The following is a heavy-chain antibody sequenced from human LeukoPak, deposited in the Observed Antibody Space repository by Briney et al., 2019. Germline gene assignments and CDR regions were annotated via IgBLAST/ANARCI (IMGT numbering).Heavy chain of an antibody. V-gene: IGHV1-8*03. J-gene: IGHJ4*02. CDR1: GYTFTSYD. CDR2: MNPNSGNT. Sequence: GASVKVSCKASGYTFTSYDINWVRQATGQGLEWMGWMNPNSGNTGYAQKFQGRVTITRNTSISTAYMELSSLRSEDTAVYYCARGGYSGYDSTADFDYWGQGTLVTVSS. CDR3: ARGGYSGYDSTADFDY. D-gene: IGHD5-12*01.